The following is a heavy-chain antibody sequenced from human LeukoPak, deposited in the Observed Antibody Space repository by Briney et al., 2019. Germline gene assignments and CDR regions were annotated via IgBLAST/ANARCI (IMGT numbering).Heavy chain of an antibody. D-gene: IGHD3-3*01. Sequence: GGSLRLSCAASGFTFSSYAMHWVRQAPGKGLEWVAVISYDGSNKYYADSVKGRFTISRDNSKNTLYLQMNSLRAEDTAVYYCARDRASGSYDFWSGHTLYYFDYWGQGTLVTVSS. CDR1: GFTFSSYA. V-gene: IGHV3-30-3*01. CDR2: ISYDGSNK. CDR3: ARDRASGSYDFWSGHTLYYFDY. J-gene: IGHJ4*02.